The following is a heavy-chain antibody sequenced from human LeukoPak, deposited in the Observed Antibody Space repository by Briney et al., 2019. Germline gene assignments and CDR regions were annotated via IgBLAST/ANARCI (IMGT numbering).Heavy chain of an antibody. V-gene: IGHV5-51*01. J-gene: IGHJ4*02. Sequence: GESLKISCKGSGYSFTSYWISWVRQMPGKGLEWMGIIYPGDSDTRYSPSFQGQVTISADKSISTAYLQWSSLKASDTAMYYCARHLFVVRGVIGGCAGYWGEGTLVTVSS. CDR3: ARHLFVVRGVIGGCAGY. CDR2: IYPGDSDT. D-gene: IGHD3-10*02. CDR1: GYSFTSYW.